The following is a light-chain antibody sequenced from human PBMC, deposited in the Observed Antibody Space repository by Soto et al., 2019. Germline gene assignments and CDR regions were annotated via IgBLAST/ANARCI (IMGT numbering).Light chain of an antibody. J-gene: IGKJ2*01. Sequence: AIRMTQSPSSLSASTGDRVTISCRTSQGISRYLSWYQQKPGKAPKLLIYAASTLQSGVPSRFRGGGSGTDFTLTISCLQSEDFAIYYCLQFYSYPPVFGQGTKLDIK. CDR1: QGISRY. CDR2: AAS. V-gene: IGKV1-8*01. CDR3: LQFYSYPPV.